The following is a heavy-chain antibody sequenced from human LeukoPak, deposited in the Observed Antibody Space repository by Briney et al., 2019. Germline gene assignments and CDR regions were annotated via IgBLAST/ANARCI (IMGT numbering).Heavy chain of an antibody. D-gene: IGHD3-10*01. CDR3: ARVGVRRYIDY. V-gene: IGHV3-11*05. Sequence: GGSLRLSCAASGFTFSDYYMSWIRQAPGKGLEWVSYISSSSSYTNYADSVKGRFTISRDNAKNPLYLQMNSLRAEDTAVYYCARVGVRRYIDYWGQGTLVTVSS. J-gene: IGHJ4*02. CDR2: ISSSSSYT. CDR1: GFTFSDYY.